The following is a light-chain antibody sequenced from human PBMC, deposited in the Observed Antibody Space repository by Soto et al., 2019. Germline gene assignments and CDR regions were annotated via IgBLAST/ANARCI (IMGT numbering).Light chain of an antibody. CDR3: QQYSSYSAWT. J-gene: IGKJ1*01. CDR1: QSISKW. V-gene: IGKV1-5*01. CDR2: DAS. Sequence: QMTQSPSTLSASIGDRVSITCRASQSISKWLAWHQQKPGKAPKLLIYDASTLQSGVPPRFSGSGSGTEFTLTIRSLQPDDIATYYCQQYSSYSAWTFGEGTKVDIK.